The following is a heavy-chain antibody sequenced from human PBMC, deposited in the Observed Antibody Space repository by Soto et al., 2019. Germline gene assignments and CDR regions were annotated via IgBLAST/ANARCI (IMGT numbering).Heavy chain of an antibody. Sequence: GGSLRLSCAASGFTFSSYAMHWVRQAPGKGLEWVAVISYDGSNKYYADSVKGRFTIPRDNSKNTLYLQMNSLRAEDTAVYYCARGTGYSSSWFAFDIWGQGTMVTVSS. CDR2: ISYDGSNK. CDR3: ARGTGYSSSWFAFDI. J-gene: IGHJ3*02. CDR1: GFTFSSYA. D-gene: IGHD6-13*01. V-gene: IGHV3-30*04.